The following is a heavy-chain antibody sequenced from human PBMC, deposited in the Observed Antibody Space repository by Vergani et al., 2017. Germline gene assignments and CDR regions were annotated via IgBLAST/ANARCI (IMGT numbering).Heavy chain of an antibody. CDR3: ARTESFILRYFHWAL. CDR2: IYHSGGA. Sequence: QVRLQESGPGLVKPSETLSLTCSVSGGSMSGYYWSWIRQPPGKELEWIGSIYHSGGAYYNPSLKGRVTISVDTSKNQFSLEVTSVTAADTAIYFCARTESFILRYFHWALWGQGTLVTVSS. J-gene: IGHJ4*02. V-gene: IGHV4-59*05. CDR1: GGSMSGYY. D-gene: IGHD3-9*01.